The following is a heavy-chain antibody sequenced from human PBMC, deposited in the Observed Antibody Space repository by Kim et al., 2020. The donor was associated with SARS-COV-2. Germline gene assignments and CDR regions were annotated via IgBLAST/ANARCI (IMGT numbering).Heavy chain of an antibody. D-gene: IGHD6-25*01. V-gene: IGHV3-72*01. CDR2: T. CDR3: ARDTAAAMDV. J-gene: IGHJ6*02. Sequence: TTSAPSVKGRFIVSRENSKDSLYLKMSSLKAEDTAVYYCARDTAAAMDVWGQGTTVTVSS.